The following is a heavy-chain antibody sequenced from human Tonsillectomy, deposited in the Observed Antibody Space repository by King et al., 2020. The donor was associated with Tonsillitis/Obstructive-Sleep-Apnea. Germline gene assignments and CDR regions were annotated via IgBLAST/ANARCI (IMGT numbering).Heavy chain of an antibody. CDR2: IYYSGST. CDR1: GGSISSYY. D-gene: IGHD3-9*01. V-gene: IGHV4-59*01. CDR3: ARAISLMGGYIMGADIFFN. J-gene: IGHJ4*02. Sequence: QLQESGPGLVKPSETLSLTCTVSGGSISSYYWSWIRQPPGKGLEWIGYIYYSGSTNYNPSLTSRVTISVDTSKNQFSLKLSSVTAADTAVYYCARAISLMGGYIMGADIFFNWGQGNLFTVSS.